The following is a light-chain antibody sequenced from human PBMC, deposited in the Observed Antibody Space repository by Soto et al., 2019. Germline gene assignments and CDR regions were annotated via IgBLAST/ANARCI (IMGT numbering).Light chain of an antibody. CDR3: QQYDNSPLT. V-gene: IGKV3-20*01. CDR1: QSVSSSY. Sequence: DIVLTQSPGTLSLSPGERAALSCRASQSVSSSYLAWYQQKRGQAPRLLIYGASTRATGIPDRFSGSGSGTAFTLTISRLEPEDFAVYYCQQYDNSPLTFGGGTKVEIK. J-gene: IGKJ4*01. CDR2: GAS.